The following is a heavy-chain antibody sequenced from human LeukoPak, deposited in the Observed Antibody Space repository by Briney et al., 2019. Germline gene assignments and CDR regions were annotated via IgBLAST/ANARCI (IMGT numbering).Heavy chain of an antibody. V-gene: IGHV4-31*03. D-gene: IGHD3-22*01. CDR1: GGSISSGGYY. Sequence: SETLSLTCTVSGGSISSGGYYWSWIRQHPGKGLEWIGYIYYSGSTYYNPSLKSRVTISVDTSKNQFSLKLSSVTAADTAVYYCARASLYYYDSSGYSHLPYYFDYWGQGTLVTVSS. CDR2: IYYSGST. CDR3: ARASLYYYDSSGYSHLPYYFDY. J-gene: IGHJ4*02.